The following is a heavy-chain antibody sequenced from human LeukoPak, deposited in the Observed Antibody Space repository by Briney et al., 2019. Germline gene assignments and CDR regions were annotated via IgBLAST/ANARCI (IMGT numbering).Heavy chain of an antibody. CDR1: GGTFSSYA. J-gene: IGHJ4*02. V-gene: IGHV1-69*13. CDR3: ARDRNYYDSSGYDGY. Sequence: SVKVSCKASGGTFSSYAISWVRQAPGQGLEWMGGIIPIFGTANYAQKFQGRVTITADESTSTAYMELSSLRSEDTAVYYCARDRNYYDSSGYDGYWGQGTLVTVSS. CDR2: IIPIFGTA. D-gene: IGHD3-22*01.